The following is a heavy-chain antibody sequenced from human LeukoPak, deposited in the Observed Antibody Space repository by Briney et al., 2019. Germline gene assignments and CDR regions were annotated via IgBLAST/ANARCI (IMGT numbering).Heavy chain of an antibody. V-gene: IGHV3-21*01. CDR1: GFMFSSYS. CDR2: ISGSSTYI. CDR3: ATHTVGLEY. D-gene: IGHD4-11*01. J-gene: IGHJ4*02. Sequence: GGSPRLSCADSGFMFSSYSMKWLRQAPGKGMEWVSSISGSSTYIYYADAVKGRFTISRDNAKDSLYLQMNSLRAEDTAVYYCATHTVGLEYWGQGALVTVSS.